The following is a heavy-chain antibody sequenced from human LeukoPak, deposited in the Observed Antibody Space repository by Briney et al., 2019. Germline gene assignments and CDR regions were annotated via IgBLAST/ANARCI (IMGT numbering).Heavy chain of an antibody. J-gene: IGHJ4*02. CDR1: GFTVSNNY. V-gene: IGHV3-53*01. CDR2: IYSGGRT. CDR3: ARGLELLQLDY. D-gene: IGHD1-26*01. Sequence: PGGSLRLSCAASGFTVSNNYMSWVRQAPGKGLEWVSVIYSGGRTYYTDSVKGRFTISRDNSKNTLCLQMNSLRAEDTAVYYCARGLELLQLDYWGQGTLVSVSS.